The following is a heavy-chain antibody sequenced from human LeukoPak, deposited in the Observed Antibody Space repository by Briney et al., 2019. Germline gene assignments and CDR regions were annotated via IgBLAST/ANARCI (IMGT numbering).Heavy chain of an antibody. CDR2: IYYSGST. J-gene: IGHJ3*02. Sequence: SETLSLTCTVSGGSISSYYWSWIRQPPGKGLEWIGYIYYSGSTNYNPSLKSRVTISVDTSKNQFSLKLSSVTAADTAVYYCARDIGFIAAAGTGAFGIWGQGTMVTVSS. D-gene: IGHD6-13*01. V-gene: IGHV4-59*01. CDR1: GGSISSYY. CDR3: ARDIGFIAAAGTGAFGI.